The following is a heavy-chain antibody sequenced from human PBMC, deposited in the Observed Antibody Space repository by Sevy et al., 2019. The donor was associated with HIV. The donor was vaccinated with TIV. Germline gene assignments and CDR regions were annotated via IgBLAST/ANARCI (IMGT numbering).Heavy chain of an antibody. V-gene: IGHV4-59*01. Sequence: SETLSLTCTVSGGSISTYYWSWIRQPPGKGLQWIGYIYYTGKTNSNPSLQTPVTMSIDTSKNQFSLRLSSVTPADTAMYYCARLSRNNVVVTGVRRDGFDVWGQGTMVTVSS. J-gene: IGHJ3*01. CDR1: GGSISTYY. CDR2: IYYTGKT. D-gene: IGHD2-21*02. CDR3: ARLSRNNVVVTGVRRDGFDV.